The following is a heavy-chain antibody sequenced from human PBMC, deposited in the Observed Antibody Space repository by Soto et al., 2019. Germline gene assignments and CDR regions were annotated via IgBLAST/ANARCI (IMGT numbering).Heavy chain of an antibody. J-gene: IGHJ4*02. CDR3: ARGADDSNGYPFDY. D-gene: IGHD3-22*01. CDR1: GFTVSSHY. V-gene: IGHV3-53*01. Sequence: GGSLRLSCVASGFTVSSHYMGWVRQTPGGGLEWVSVIYAAGNTYYPDSVKGRFTISRDSSKNTRNLQMNSLRAEDTALYYCARGADDSNGYPFDYWGQGTLVTVSS. CDR2: IYAAGNT.